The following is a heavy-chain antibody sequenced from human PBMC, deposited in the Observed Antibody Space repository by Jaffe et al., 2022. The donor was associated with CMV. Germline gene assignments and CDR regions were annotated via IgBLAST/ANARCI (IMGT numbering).Heavy chain of an antibody. CDR2: INHSGST. V-gene: IGHV4-34*01. D-gene: IGHD3-16*02. CDR3: ARGQARNYDYVWGSYRYSWGGWYFDY. J-gene: IGHJ4*02. CDR1: GGSFSGYY. Sequence: QVQLQQWGAGLLKPSETLSLTCAVYGGSFSGYYWSWIRQPPGKGLEWIGEINHSGSTNYNPSLKSRVTISVDTSKNQFSLKLSSVTAADTAVYYCARGQARNYDYVWGSYRYSWGGWYFDYWGQGTLVTVSS.